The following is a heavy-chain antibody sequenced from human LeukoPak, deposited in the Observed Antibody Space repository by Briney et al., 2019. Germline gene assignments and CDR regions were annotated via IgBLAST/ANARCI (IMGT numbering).Heavy chain of an antibody. D-gene: IGHD6-13*01. CDR1: GYTFTSYD. Sequence: ASVKVSCKASGYTFTSYDINWVRQATGQGLEWMGWMNPNSGNTGYAQKFQGRVTMTRNTSMSTAYMELSSLRSEDTAVYYCARIAAAGTPWFYPWGQGTLVTVSS. J-gene: IGHJ5*02. CDR3: ARIAAAGTPWFYP. CDR2: MNPNSGNT. V-gene: IGHV1-8*01.